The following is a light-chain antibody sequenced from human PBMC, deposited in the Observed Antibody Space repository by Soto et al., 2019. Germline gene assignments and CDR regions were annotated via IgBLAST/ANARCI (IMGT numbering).Light chain of an antibody. V-gene: IGKV1-27*01. J-gene: IGKJ3*01. Sequence: DIQMTQSPSSLSASVGDRVTITCRASQGINNYLAWYQQKPGEVPKLLIYGASTLQSGVPSRFSDSGSGTDFTLDISSLQPEDIATYYCQKYSSAPFTFGPGTKVDIK. CDR3: QKYSSAPFT. CDR1: QGINNY. CDR2: GAS.